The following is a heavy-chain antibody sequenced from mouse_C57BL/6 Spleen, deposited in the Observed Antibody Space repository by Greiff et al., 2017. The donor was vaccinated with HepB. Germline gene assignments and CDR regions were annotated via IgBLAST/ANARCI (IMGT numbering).Heavy chain of an antibody. V-gene: IGHV5-9*01. CDR3: ARQNYYGSSYDYAMDY. J-gene: IGHJ4*01. D-gene: IGHD1-1*01. CDR1: GFTFSSYT. Sequence: EVMLVESGGGLVKPGGSLKLSCAASGFTFSSYTMSWVRQTPEKRLEWVATISGGGGNTYYPDSVKGRFTISRDNAKNTLYLQMSSLRSEDTALYYCARQNYYGSSYDYAMDYWGQGTSVTVSS. CDR2: ISGGGGNT.